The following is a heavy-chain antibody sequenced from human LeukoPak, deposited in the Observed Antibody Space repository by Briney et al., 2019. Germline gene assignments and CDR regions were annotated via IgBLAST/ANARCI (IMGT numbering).Heavy chain of an antibody. CDR2: ISSSGSTI. V-gene: IGHV3-48*04. J-gene: IGHJ4*02. Sequence: PGGSLRLSCAASGFTFSSYSMSWIRQAPGKGLEWVSYISSSGSTIYYADSVKGRFTISRDNAKNSLYLQMNSLRAEDTAVYYCARGPPYSSSFDYWGQGTLVTVSS. CDR1: GFTFSSYS. CDR3: ARGPPYSSSFDY. D-gene: IGHD6-13*01.